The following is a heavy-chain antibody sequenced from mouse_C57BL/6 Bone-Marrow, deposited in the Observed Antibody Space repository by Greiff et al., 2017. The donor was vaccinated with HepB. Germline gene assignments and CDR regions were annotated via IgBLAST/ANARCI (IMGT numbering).Heavy chain of an antibody. V-gene: IGHV5-15*01. J-gene: IGHJ1*03. D-gene: IGHD1-1*01. CDR1: GFTFSDYG. CDR2: ISNLAYSI. Sequence: VKLVESGGGLVQPGGSLKLSCAASGFTFSDYGMAWVRQAPRKGPEWVAFISNLAYSIYYADTVTGRFTISRENAKNTLYLEMSSLRSEDTAMYYCARISYEYFDVWGTGTTVTVSS. CDR3: ARISYEYFDV.